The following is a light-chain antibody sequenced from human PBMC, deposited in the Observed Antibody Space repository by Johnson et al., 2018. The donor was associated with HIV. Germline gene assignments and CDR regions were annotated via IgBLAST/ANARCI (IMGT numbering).Light chain of an antibody. V-gene: IGLV1-51*02. Sequence: TQPPSVSAAPGQKVTISCSGSNSNIGNNYVSWYQQLPGTAPKLLIYENNKRPSGIPDRFSGSKSGTSATLGITGLQTGDEADYYCGTWDNSLSAFYVFGTGTKVTVL. J-gene: IGLJ1*01. CDR1: NSNIGNNY. CDR3: GTWDNSLSAFYV. CDR2: ENN.